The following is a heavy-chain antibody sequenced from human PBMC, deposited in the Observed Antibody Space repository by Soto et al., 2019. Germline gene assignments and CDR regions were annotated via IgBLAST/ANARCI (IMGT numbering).Heavy chain of an antibody. CDR2: VRSKANNYAT. V-gene: IGHV3-73*01. CDR1: GFTFSGSA. Sequence: TGGSLRLSCAASGFTFSGSAVHWVRQASGKGLEWVGRVRSKANNYATAYAASVKGRFTISRDDSKNTAFLQMNSLKTEDTAVYYCGIDSSGYYYTYGMEVWGQGTPVTVSS. CDR3: GIDSSGYYYTYGMEV. D-gene: IGHD3-22*01. J-gene: IGHJ6*02.